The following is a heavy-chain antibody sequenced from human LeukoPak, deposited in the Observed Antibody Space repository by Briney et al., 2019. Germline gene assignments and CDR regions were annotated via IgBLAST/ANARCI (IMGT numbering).Heavy chain of an antibody. CDR2: IKSKTDGGTT. CDR3: TTSSSRPTLPPDY. V-gene: IGHV3-15*01. J-gene: IGHJ4*02. D-gene: IGHD6-13*01. Sequence: GGSLRLSCAASGFTFSFYGMNWVRQAPGKGLEWVGRIKSKTDGGTTDYAAPVKGRFTISRDDSKNTLYLQMNSLKTEDTAVYYCTTSSSRPTLPPDYWGQGTLVTVSS. CDR1: GFTFSFYG.